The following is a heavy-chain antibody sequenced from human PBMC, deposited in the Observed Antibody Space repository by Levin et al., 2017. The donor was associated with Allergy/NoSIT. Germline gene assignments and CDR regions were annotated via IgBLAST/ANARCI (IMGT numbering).Heavy chain of an antibody. D-gene: IGHD2-15*01. CDR1: GFTFSSFP. CDR3: ARDIAGSIDF. Sequence: GGSLRLSCAASGFTFSSFPMHWVRQAPGKGLVWVAVTSHDESNKYYADSVKGRFTISRDNSKNTLYLQMNSLRAGDTAVYYCARDIAGSIDFWGRGTLVTVS. CDR2: TSHDESNK. V-gene: IGHV3-30*04. J-gene: IGHJ4*02.